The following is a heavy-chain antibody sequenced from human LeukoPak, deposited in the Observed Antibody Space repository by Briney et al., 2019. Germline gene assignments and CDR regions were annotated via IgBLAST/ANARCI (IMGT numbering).Heavy chain of an antibody. CDR3: ARRDFDILTGTFDY. J-gene: IGHJ4*02. V-gene: IGHV3-48*02. CDR2: ISSSSSTI. D-gene: IGHD3-9*01. Sequence: PGGSLRLSCAASGFTFSSYRMNWVRQAPGKGLEWVSYISSSSSTIYYADSVKGRFTISRDNAKNSLYLQMNSLRDEDTAVYYCARRDFDILTGTFDYWGQGTLVTVSS. CDR1: GFTFSSYR.